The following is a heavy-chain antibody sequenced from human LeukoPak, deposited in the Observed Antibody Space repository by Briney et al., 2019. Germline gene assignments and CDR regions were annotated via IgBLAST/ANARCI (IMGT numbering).Heavy chain of an antibody. CDR2: ISSSSSTI. Sequence: GGSLRLSCAASGFTFSSYSMNWVRQAPGKGLEWVSYISSSSSTIYYADSVKGRFTISRDNAKNSLYLQMNSLRVEDTAVYYCARSSPGYYDSSGYYYNYYFDYWGQGTLVTVSS. CDR3: ARSSPGYYDSSGYYYNYYFDY. V-gene: IGHV3-48*01. D-gene: IGHD3-22*01. CDR1: GFTFSSYS. J-gene: IGHJ4*02.